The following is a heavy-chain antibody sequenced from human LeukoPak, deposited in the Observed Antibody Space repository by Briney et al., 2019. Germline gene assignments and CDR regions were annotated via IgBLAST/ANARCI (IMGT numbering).Heavy chain of an antibody. CDR3: ASAVYYGSGSRDY. Sequence: GGSLRLSCAASGFTFGSFEMNWVRQAPGRGLEWVSFITSSGSDTYYADSVRGRFATSRDNAKDSLYLQMNSLRAEDTAVYYCASAVYYGSGSRDYWGQGTLVTVSS. D-gene: IGHD3-10*01. V-gene: IGHV3-48*03. J-gene: IGHJ4*02. CDR2: ITSSGSDT. CDR1: GFTFGSFE.